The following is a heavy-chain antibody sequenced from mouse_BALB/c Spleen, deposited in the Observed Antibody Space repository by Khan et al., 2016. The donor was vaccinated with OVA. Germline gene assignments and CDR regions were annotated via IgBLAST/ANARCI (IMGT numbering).Heavy chain of an antibody. CDR2: IWAGGST. D-gene: IGHD2-1*01. J-gene: IGHJ2*01. CDR3: AREVYYGNLYYFGY. CDR1: GFSLTSYG. V-gene: IGHV2-9*02. Sequence: QVQLKQSGPGLVAPSQSLSITCTVSGFSLTSYGVHWVRQPPGKGLEWLGTIWAGGSTHYNSALMSRLSIIKDNSKSQVFLKMNSLQTDDTAIYYCAREVYYGNLYYFGYWGQGTTLT.